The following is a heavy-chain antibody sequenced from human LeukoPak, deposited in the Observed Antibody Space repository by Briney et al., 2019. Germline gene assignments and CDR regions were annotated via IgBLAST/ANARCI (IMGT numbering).Heavy chain of an antibody. V-gene: IGHV3-9*01. CDR3: AKDMGDILTGVDY. CDR2: ISWNSGSI. Sequence: GRSLGLSCAASGFTFDDYAMHWVRQAPGKGLEWVSGISWNSGSIGYADSVKGRFTISRDNAKNSLYLQMNSLRAEDTALYYCAKDMGDILTGVDYWGQGTLVTVSS. CDR1: GFTFDDYA. J-gene: IGHJ4*02. D-gene: IGHD3-9*01.